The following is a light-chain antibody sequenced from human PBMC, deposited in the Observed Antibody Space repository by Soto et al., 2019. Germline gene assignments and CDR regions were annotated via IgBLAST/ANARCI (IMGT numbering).Light chain of an antibody. CDR2: EVS. CDR1: SSDVGTFNL. Sequence: QSALTQPASVSGSPGQSITISCTGTSSDVGTFNLVSWYQQHPGKAPKLMIYEVSKRPSGVSNRFSGSKSGNTASLTISGLQAEDEADYYCCSYAGSSILVFGTGTKLTVL. CDR3: CSYAGSSILV. V-gene: IGLV2-23*02. J-gene: IGLJ1*01.